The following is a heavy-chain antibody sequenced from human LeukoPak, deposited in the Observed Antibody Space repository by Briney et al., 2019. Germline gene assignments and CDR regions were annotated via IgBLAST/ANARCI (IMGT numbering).Heavy chain of an antibody. V-gene: IGHV3-9*01. CDR1: GFTFDDYA. Sequence: RPGGSLRLSCAASGFTFDDYAMHWVRHAPGKGLEWVSGISWNSGSIGYADSVKGRFTISRDNAKNSLYLQMNSLRAEDTALYYCAKDYDPLVVDSCYFDYWGQGTLVTVSS. CDR3: AKDYDPLVVDSCYFDY. CDR2: ISWNSGSI. J-gene: IGHJ4*02. D-gene: IGHD2-15*01.